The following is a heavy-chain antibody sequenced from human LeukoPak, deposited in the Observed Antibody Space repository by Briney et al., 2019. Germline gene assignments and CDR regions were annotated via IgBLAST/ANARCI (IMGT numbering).Heavy chain of an antibody. CDR1: GGTFSSYA. D-gene: IGHD3-3*01. CDR3: ARGHRPTYYDFWSGYYTGEYFDY. V-gene: IGHV1-69*01. CDR2: IIPIFGTA. J-gene: IGHJ4*02. Sequence: SVKVSCKASGGTFSSYAISWVRQAPGQGLEWLGGIIPIFGTANYAQKFQGRVTITADESTSTAYMELSSLRSEDTAVYYCARGHRPTYYDFWSGYYTGEYFDYWGQGTLVTVSS.